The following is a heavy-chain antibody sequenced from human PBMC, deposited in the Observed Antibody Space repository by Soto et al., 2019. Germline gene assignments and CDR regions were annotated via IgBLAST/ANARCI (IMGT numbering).Heavy chain of an antibody. CDR2: ISSKANSYAT. CDR3: TRNKAMYYYDSSGYFLRPDAFDI. Sequence: PGGSLRLSCAASGFTFSGSAMHWVRQASGKGLEWVGRISSKANSYATAYAASVKGRFTISRDDSKNTAYLQMNSLKTEDTAVYYCTRNKAMYYYDSSGYFLRPDAFDIWGQGTMVTVS. D-gene: IGHD3-22*01. V-gene: IGHV3-73*01. J-gene: IGHJ3*02. CDR1: GFTFSGSA.